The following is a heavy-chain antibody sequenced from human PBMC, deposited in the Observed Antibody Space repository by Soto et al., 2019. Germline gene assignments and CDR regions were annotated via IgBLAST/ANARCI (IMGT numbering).Heavy chain of an antibody. J-gene: IGHJ6*03. CDR2: TRNKANSYTT. CDR1: GFTFSDHY. CDR3: ASSGSTIFGVVTPIYYMDV. Sequence: GGSLRLSCAASGFTFSDHYMDWVRQAPGKGLEWVGRTRNKANSYTTEYAASVKGRFTISRDDSKNSLYLQMNSLKTEDTAVYFCASSGSTIFGVVTPIYYMDVWGRGTTVTVSS. D-gene: IGHD3-3*01. V-gene: IGHV3-72*01.